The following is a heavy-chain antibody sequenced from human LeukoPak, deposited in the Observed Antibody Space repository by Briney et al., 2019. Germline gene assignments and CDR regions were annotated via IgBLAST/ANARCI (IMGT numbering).Heavy chain of an antibody. CDR3: ARRLRFLEWLFDY. D-gene: IGHD3-3*01. Sequence: ASVKVSCKASGYTFTSYGISWVRQAPGQGLEWMGWISAYNGNTNYAQKLQGRVTMTTDTSTSTAYVELRSLRSDDTAVYYCARRLRFLEWLFDYWGQGTLVTVSS. V-gene: IGHV1-18*01. CDR2: ISAYNGNT. J-gene: IGHJ4*02. CDR1: GYTFTSYG.